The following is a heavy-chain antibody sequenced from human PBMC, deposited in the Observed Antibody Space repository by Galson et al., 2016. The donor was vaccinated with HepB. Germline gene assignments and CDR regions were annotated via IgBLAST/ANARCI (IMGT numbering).Heavy chain of an antibody. CDR3: ARGECSSADCYEDVFDI. Sequence: SLRLSCAASGFTFINYEMHWVRQAPGTGLEWVSHISSTGVIIKYADSVKGRFTISRDSAKKSLFLQMNSLRAEDTAVYYCARGECSSADCYEDVFDIWGPGTMVAVSS. V-gene: IGHV3-48*03. CDR1: GFTFINYE. D-gene: IGHD2-2*01. J-gene: IGHJ3*02. CDR2: ISSTGVII.